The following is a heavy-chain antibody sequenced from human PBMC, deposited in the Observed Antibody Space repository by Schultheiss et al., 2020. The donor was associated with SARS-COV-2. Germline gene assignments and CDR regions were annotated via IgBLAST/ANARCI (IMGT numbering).Heavy chain of an antibody. Sequence: GGSLRLSCAASGFTFSSYGMHWVRQAPGKGLEWVAVIWYDGSNKYYADSVKGRFTISRDNSKNTLYLQMNSLSAEDTAVYYCARGRSYYYGMDVWGQGTTVTVSS. CDR2: IWYDGSNK. CDR3: ARGRSYYYGMDV. CDR1: GFTFSSYG. V-gene: IGHV3-33*01. J-gene: IGHJ6*02.